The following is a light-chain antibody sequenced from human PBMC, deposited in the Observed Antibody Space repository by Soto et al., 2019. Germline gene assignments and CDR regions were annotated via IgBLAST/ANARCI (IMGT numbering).Light chain of an antibody. CDR3: CSYAGRDNQRYV. Sequence: QSVLGQPPSASGSPGQAVTISCTGKSSDGCAFNHVSWFQQHPGKAPKLIIFEVTKRPSGIPDRFSGSKSGNTASLTVSGLQAEDEADYYCCSYAGRDNQRYVFGTGTKVTVL. V-gene: IGLV2-8*01. CDR2: EVT. J-gene: IGLJ1*01. CDR1: SSDGCAFNH.